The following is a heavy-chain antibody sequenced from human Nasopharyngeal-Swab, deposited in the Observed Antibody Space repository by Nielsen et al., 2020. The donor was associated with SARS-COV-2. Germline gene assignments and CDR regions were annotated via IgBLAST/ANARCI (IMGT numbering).Heavy chain of an antibody. CDR2: IYYTGST. CDR3: ARYPSSSWSSYGMDV. Sequence: WIRQPPGKGLEWIGYIYYTGSTYCNPSLKSRVAISVDTSKNQFSLRLTPVTAADTAVYYCARYPSSSWSSYGMDVWGQGTTVTVSS. V-gene: IGHV4-31*02. D-gene: IGHD6-13*01. J-gene: IGHJ6*02.